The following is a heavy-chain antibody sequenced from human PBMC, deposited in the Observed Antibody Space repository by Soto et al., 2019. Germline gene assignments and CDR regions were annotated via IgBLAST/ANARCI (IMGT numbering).Heavy chain of an antibody. D-gene: IGHD3-9*01. J-gene: IGHJ6*03. CDR1: GFTFSSYA. CDR3: VKGAGFYDILTGYYYYYYMDV. V-gene: IGHV3-64D*09. Sequence: GGSLRLSCSASGFTFSSYAMHWVRQAPGKGLEYVSAISSNVGSTYYADSVKGRFTISRDNSKNTLYLQMSSLRAEDTAVYYCVKGAGFYDILTGYYYYYYMDVWGKGTTVTVSS. CDR2: ISSNVGST.